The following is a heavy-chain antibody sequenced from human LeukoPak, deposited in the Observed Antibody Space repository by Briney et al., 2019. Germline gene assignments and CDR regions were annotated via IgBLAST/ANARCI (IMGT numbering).Heavy chain of an antibody. V-gene: IGHV3-48*03. CDR2: ISSSGSTI. D-gene: IGHD3-9*01. CDR1: GFTFSSYE. CDR3: ARVDYDILTGYPHPTPYGMDV. J-gene: IGHJ6*02. Sequence: GGSLRLSCAASGFTFSSYEMNWVRQAPGKGLEWVSYISSSGSTIYYADSVKGRFTTSRDNAKNSLYLQTNSLRAEDTAVYYCARVDYDILTGYPHPTPYGMDVWGQGTTVTVSS.